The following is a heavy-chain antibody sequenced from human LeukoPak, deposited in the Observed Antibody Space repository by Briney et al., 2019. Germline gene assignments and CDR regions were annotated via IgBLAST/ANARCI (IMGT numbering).Heavy chain of an antibody. D-gene: IGHD1-26*01. Sequence: GASVKVSCKASGYTFTSYGISWVRQAPGQGLEWMGWISAYNGNTNYAQKLQGRVTMTTDKSTSTAYMELRSLRSDDTAVYYCARKWIVGATLGFDPWGQGTLVTVSS. J-gene: IGHJ5*02. CDR1: GYTFTSYG. CDR2: ISAYNGNT. V-gene: IGHV1-18*01. CDR3: ARKWIVGATLGFDP.